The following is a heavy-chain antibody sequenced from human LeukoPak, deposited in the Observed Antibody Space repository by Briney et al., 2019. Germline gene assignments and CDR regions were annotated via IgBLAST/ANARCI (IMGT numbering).Heavy chain of an antibody. J-gene: IGHJ4*02. D-gene: IGHD1-26*01. Sequence: AGGSLRLSCAASGFTFSSYGMHWVRQAPGKGLEWVAFIRYDGSNKYYADSVKGRFTISRDNSKNTLYLQMNSLRAEDTAVYYCAKRAWWELRQYFDYWGQGTLVTVSS. V-gene: IGHV3-30*02. CDR1: GFTFSSYG. CDR3: AKRAWWELRQYFDY. CDR2: IRYDGSNK.